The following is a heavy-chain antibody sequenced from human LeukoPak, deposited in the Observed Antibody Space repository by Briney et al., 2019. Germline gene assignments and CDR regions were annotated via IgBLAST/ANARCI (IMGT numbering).Heavy chain of an antibody. V-gene: IGHV4-59*08. CDR2: IYYSGST. CDR3: ARRRGRYGSGSYYAFDI. CDR1: GGSISSYY. Sequence: SETLSLTCTVSGGSISSYYWSWIRQAPRKGLEWSRYIYYSGSTNYNPSLKSRVTISVDTSKNQFSLKLSSVTAADTAVYYCARRRGRYGSGSYYAFDIWGQGTMVTVSS. J-gene: IGHJ3*02. D-gene: IGHD3-10*01.